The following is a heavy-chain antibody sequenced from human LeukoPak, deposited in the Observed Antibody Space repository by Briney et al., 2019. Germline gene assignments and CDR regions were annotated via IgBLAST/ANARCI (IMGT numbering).Heavy chain of an antibody. V-gene: IGHV3-74*01. Sequence: GGSLRLSCAVSGFTFRTYWMHWVRQVPGEGLVWVSRINEDGSITNYADSVKGRFSISRDNAKNTLYLQMNSLRAEDTAVYYCGRDLGGSSGYWGQGTLVTVSS. CDR1: GFTFRTYW. D-gene: IGHD3-10*01. J-gene: IGHJ4*02. CDR2: INEDGSIT. CDR3: GRDLGGSSGY.